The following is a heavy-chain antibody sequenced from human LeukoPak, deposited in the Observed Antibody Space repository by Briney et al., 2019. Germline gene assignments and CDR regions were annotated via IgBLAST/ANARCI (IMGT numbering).Heavy chain of an antibody. D-gene: IGHD6-13*01. CDR3: AGVWGPSSAWPWAFEY. Sequence: GGSLRLSCAASGFTFSNYAMSWVRQTPGKGPECVASISGSSGATYYADSVKGGFTISRDNSKNTLYLQMSGLRPEDTALYYCAGVWGPSSAWPWAFEYWGQGTLVTVSS. CDR2: ISGSSGAT. CDR1: GFTFSNYA. J-gene: IGHJ4*02. V-gene: IGHV3-23*01.